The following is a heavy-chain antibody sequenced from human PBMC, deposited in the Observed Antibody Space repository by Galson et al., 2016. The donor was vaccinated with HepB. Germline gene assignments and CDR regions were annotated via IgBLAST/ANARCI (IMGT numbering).Heavy chain of an antibody. CDR3: AREWQYYGMDV. D-gene: IGHD3-16*01. CDR2: IGSSSSPI. CDR1: GFTFRSYS. Sequence: LRLSCAASGFTFRSYSMNWVRQAPGKGLEWDSSIGSSSSPIEYTDSVKGRFTISRDNAKNLLYLEMSRLRAEDTAVYYCAREWQYYGMDVWGKGTTVIVSS. J-gene: IGHJ6*04. V-gene: IGHV3-21*06.